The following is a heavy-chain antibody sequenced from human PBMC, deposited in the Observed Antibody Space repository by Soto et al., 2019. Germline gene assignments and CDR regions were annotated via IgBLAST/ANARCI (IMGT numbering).Heavy chain of an antibody. CDR3: AREGKQYCSGGSCYRYGYYYYGMDV. J-gene: IGHJ6*02. Sequence: QVQLVESGGGVVQPGRSLRLSCAASGFTFSSYAMHWVRQAPGKGLEWVAVISYDGSNKYYADSVKGRFTISRDNSKNTLYLQMNRLRAEDTAVYYCAREGKQYCSGGSCYRYGYYYYGMDVWGQGTTVTVSS. CDR1: GFTFSSYA. D-gene: IGHD2-15*01. V-gene: IGHV3-30-3*01. CDR2: ISYDGSNK.